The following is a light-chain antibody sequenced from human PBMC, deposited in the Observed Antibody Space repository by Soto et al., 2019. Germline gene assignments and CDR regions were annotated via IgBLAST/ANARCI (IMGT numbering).Light chain of an antibody. CDR1: QSISTN. J-gene: IGKJ5*01. CDR2: GAS. CDR3: QQYNNWPIT. Sequence: TLRTQSPANLSLSPGETATLSCRARQSISTNLAWYQQKLGQAPRLLIYGASTRATGIPARFSGSGSGTEFTLTISSLQSEDFAVYYCQQYNNWPITFGQGTRLEIK. V-gene: IGKV3-15*01.